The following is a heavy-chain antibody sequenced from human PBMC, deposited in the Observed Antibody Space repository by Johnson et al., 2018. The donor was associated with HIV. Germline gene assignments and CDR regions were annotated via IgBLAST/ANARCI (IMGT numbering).Heavy chain of an antibody. CDR3: ARENSKYYYDSSGSQIPIPGTDAFDM. D-gene: IGHD3-22*01. Sequence: EVQLVESGGGLIQPGGSLRLSCAASGFTVRSNYMSWVRQAPGKGLEWVSVIHSGGSTHYADSVKGRFTISRDNSQTTLYLQMSSLRADDTAVYYCARENSKYYYDSSGSQIPIPGTDAFDMWGQGTMVTVSS. CDR2: IHSGGST. J-gene: IGHJ3*02. V-gene: IGHV3-53*01. CDR1: GFTVRSNY.